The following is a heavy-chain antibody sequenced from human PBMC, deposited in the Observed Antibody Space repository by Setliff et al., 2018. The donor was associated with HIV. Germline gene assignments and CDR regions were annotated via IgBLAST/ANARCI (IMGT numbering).Heavy chain of an antibody. Sequence: SETLSLTCTVSDSGTYYWSWSRQPAGKDLEWIGRASSRGDTNYNPSLKSRVTMSVDTSKNQFSLKLTSVTASDTAVYYCARAAAGNTGPFDLWGQGSPVTVSS. CDR3: ARAAAGNTGPFDL. CDR2: ASSRGDT. CDR1: DSGTYY. D-gene: IGHD4-17*01. V-gene: IGHV4-4*07. J-gene: IGHJ4*02.